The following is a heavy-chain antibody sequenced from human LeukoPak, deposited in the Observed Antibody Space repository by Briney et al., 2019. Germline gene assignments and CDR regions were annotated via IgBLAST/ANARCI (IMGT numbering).Heavy chain of an antibody. CDR3: ARDKSSGELDY. J-gene: IGHJ4*02. CDR1: GFTFSSYS. D-gene: IGHD6-19*01. V-gene: IGHV3-21*01. Sequence: GGSLRLSCAASGFTFSSYSMNWVRQAPGKGLEWVSSISSSSSCIYYADSVKGRFTISRDNAKNSLYLQMNSLRAEDTAVYYCARDKSSGELDYWGQGTLVTVSS. CDR2: ISSSSSCI.